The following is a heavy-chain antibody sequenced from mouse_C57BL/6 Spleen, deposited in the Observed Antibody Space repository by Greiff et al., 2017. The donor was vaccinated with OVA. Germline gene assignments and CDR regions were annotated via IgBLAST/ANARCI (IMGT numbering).Heavy chain of an antibody. CDR3: TRDPDYYGSSLFAY. CDR2: ISSGGDYI. V-gene: IGHV5-9-1*02. D-gene: IGHD1-1*01. CDR1: GFTFSSYA. Sequence: DVMLVESGEGLVRPGGSLKLSCAASGFTFSSYAMSWVRQTPEKRLEWVAYISSGGDYIYYADTVKGRFTISRDNARNTLYLQMSSLKSEDTAMYYCTRDPDYYGSSLFAYWGQGTLVTVSA. J-gene: IGHJ3*01.